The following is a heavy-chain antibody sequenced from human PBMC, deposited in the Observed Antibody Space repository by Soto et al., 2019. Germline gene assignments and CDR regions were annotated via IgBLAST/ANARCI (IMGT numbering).Heavy chain of an antibody. CDR3: ARSLSLAVPDTRNMDV. V-gene: IGHV1-2*04. CDR2: INPNTGGT. Sequence: QVQLVQSGAEVKKPGASVKVSCKTSGYTFIGYYIHWVRQAPGQGLEWMGWINPNTGGTNYAQKFQGWVTVTRDASISTAYMELTRLTSDDTAVYYCARSLSLAVPDTRNMDVWGQGTTVTVSS. D-gene: IGHD6-19*01. J-gene: IGHJ6*02. CDR1: GYTFIGYY.